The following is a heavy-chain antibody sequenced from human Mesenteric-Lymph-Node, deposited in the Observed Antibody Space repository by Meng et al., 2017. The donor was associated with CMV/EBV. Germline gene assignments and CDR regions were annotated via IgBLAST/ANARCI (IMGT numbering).Heavy chain of an antibody. CDR2: IWYDGSNK. CDR1: GFTFSSYG. D-gene: IGHD2-2*01. V-gene: IGHV3-33*06. Sequence: GESLKISCAASGFTFSSYGMHWVRQAPGKGLEWVAVIWYDGSNKYYADSVKGRFTISRDNSKNTLYLQMNSLRAEDTAVYYCAKAARVVVPAALDYWGQGTLVTVSS. J-gene: IGHJ4*02. CDR3: AKAARVVVPAALDY.